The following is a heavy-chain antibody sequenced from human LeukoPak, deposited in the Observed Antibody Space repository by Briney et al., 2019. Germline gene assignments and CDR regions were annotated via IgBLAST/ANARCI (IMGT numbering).Heavy chain of an antibody. V-gene: IGHV4-30-4*01. D-gene: IGHD3-16*02. CDR1: GGSISSGDSC. Sequence: PSQTLSLTCTVSGGSISSGDSCWTWIRQPPGKGLEWIGNIYYSGSTYYNPSLKSRVIISVDTSKNQFSLKLSSVTAADTALYYCARHNNYDYIWGSYRPTGGFDYWGQGTLVTVSS. CDR3: ARHNNYDYIWGSYRPTGGFDY. CDR2: IYYSGST. J-gene: IGHJ4*02.